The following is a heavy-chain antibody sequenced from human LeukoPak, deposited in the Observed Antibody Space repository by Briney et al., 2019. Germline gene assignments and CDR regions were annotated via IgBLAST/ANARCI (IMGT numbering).Heavy chain of an antibody. CDR2: ISWNSGSI. J-gene: IGHJ4*02. CDR1: GFTFDDYA. V-gene: IGHV3-9*03. Sequence: GGSLRLSCAASGFTFDDYAMHWVRQAPGKGLEWVSGISWNSGSIGYADSVKGRFTISRDNAKNSLYLQMNSLRAEDMALYYCAKDTTADTAMVTDLAYFDYWGQGTLVTVSS. D-gene: IGHD5-18*01. CDR3: AKDTTADTAMVTDLAYFDY.